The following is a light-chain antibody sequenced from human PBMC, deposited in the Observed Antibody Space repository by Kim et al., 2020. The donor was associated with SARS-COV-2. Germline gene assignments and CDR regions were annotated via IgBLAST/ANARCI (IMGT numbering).Light chain of an antibody. CDR1: QDINNN. CDR3: QQFYTYPFT. CDR2: TAS. Sequence: ASAGDRVTITCRASQDINNNLAWYQQKPGIAPKLLTYTASTLQNGVPSRFSGSGSGTEFTLTISCLKSEDFATYYCQQFYTYPFTFGPGTKVDIK. V-gene: IGKV1-8*01. J-gene: IGKJ3*01.